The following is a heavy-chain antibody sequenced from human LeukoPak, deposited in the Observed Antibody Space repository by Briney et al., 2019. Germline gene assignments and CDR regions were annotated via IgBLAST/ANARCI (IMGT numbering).Heavy chain of an antibody. Sequence: PGGSLRLSCAASGFTFTNYVMSWVRQAPGKGLEWVSYISSSSSSIYYADSVKGRFTVSRDNAKNSLSLQMNSLRDEDTAVYYCSTTYDRGGYLPGIIWGQGTMVTVSS. V-gene: IGHV3-48*02. CDR1: GFTFTNYV. CDR2: ISSSSSSI. J-gene: IGHJ3*02. CDR3: STTYDRGGYLPGII. D-gene: IGHD3-22*01.